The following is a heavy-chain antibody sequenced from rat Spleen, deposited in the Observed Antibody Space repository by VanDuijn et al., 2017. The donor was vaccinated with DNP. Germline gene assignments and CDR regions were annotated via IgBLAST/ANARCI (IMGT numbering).Heavy chain of an antibody. CDR1: GFTFSDHN. Sequence: EVQLVESGGGLVQPGRSLKLSCAASGFTFSDHNMAWVRQVPKKGLEWVASSSYDGSRTYYRDSVEGRFIISRDNAKSTLYLQMDSLRSEDTATYYCARKYYDGSYYYDYWGQGVMVTVSS. V-gene: IGHV5-7*01. CDR3: ARKYYDGSYYYDY. J-gene: IGHJ2*01. CDR2: SSYDGSRT. D-gene: IGHD1-12*02.